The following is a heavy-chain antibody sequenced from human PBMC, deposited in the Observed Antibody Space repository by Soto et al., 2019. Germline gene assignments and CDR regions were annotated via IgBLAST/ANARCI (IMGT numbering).Heavy chain of an antibody. CDR2: IYWDADK. CDR1: GFSLSTSGVG. V-gene: IGHV2-5*02. D-gene: IGHD3-22*01. Sequence: QITLKESGPTLVKPTQTLTLTCTFSGFSLSTSGVGVGWIRQPPGKALEWLALIYWDADKRYSPSLKSRLTIPKDTSKHQVVLTMTNMDPVDTATYYCAHRRSTYYYDSTFDPWGQGTLVTVSS. J-gene: IGHJ5*02. CDR3: AHRRSTYYYDSTFDP.